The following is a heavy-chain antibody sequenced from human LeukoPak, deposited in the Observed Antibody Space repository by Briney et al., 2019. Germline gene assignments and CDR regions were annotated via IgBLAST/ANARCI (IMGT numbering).Heavy chain of an antibody. V-gene: IGHV3-23*01. J-gene: IGHJ3*02. CDR3: AKVPGSTLDAFDI. Sequence: GGSLRLSCAASGFTFSSNAMSWVRQAPGKGLHWVSSISGSGGSRYYADSVKGRSTISRDNSKNTLYLQMNSLRAEDTAVYYCAKVPGSTLDAFDIWGQGTMVTVSS. CDR2: ISGSGGSR. D-gene: IGHD3-10*01. CDR1: GFTFSSNA.